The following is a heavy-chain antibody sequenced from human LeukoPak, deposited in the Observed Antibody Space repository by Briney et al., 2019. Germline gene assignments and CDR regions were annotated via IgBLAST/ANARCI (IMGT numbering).Heavy chain of an antibody. J-gene: IGHJ4*02. V-gene: IGHV4-34*01. D-gene: IGHD6-19*01. CDR2: INHSGST. CDR1: GGSFSGYY. CDR3: ARPGLQWLDRNYHFDY. Sequence: SETLSLTCAVYGGSFSGYYWSWIRQPPGKGLEWIGEINHSGSTNYNPSLKSRVTISVDTSKNQFSLKLSSVTAADTAVYYCARPGLQWLDRNYHFDYWGQGTLVTVSS.